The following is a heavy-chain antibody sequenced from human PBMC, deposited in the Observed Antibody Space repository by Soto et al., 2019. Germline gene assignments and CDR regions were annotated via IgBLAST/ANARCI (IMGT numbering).Heavy chain of an antibody. V-gene: IGHV4-39*07. D-gene: IGHD6-13*01. Sequence: PSETLSLTCSVSGGSISSSSYYWGWIRQPPGKGLEWIGTIYYRGSTYYNPSLKSRVTISVDTSKNQFSLKLTSVTAADTAVYYCARRYSSAFDIWGQGTMVTVSS. CDR2: IYYRGST. J-gene: IGHJ3*02. CDR1: GGSISSSSYY. CDR3: ARRYSSAFDI.